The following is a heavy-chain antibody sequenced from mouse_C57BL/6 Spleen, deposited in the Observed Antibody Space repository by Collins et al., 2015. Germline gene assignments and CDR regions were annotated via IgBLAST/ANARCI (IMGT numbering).Heavy chain of an antibody. Sequence: QIQLVQSGPELKKPGETVKISCKASGYTFTNYGMNWVKQAPGKGLKWMGWINTYTGEPTYADDFKGRFAFSLETSASTTYLQINNLKNEDTATYFCARESHYYGYYAMDYWGQGTSVTVSS. V-gene: IGHV9-3-1*01. CDR2: INTYTGEP. J-gene: IGHJ4*01. CDR3: ARESHYYGYYAMDY. CDR1: GYTFTNYG. D-gene: IGHD1-2*01.